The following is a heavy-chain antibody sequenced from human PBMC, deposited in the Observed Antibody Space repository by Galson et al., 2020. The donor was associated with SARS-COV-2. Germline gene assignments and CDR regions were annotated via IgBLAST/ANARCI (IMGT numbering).Heavy chain of an antibody. CDR3: ARVSGSYWGGGMDYLDY. D-gene: IGHD1-26*01. V-gene: IGHV3-48*03. CDR1: GFTFSSYE. Sequence: GESLKISCAASGFTFSSYEMNWVRQAPGKGLEWVSYISSSGSTIYYADSVKGRFTISRDNAKNSLYLQMNSLRAEDTAVYYCARVSGSYWGGGMDYLDYWGQGTLVTVAS. J-gene: IGHJ4*02. CDR2: ISSSGSTI.